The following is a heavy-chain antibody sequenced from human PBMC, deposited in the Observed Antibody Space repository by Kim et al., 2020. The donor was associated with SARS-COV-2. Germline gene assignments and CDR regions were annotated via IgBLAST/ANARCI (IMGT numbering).Heavy chain of an antibody. CDR2: IYHSGST. J-gene: IGHJ6*01. D-gene: IGHD3-10*01. Sequence: SETLSLTCTVSGYSISSGYYWGWIRQPPGKGLEWIGSIYHSGSTYYNPSIKSRVTISVDTSKNQFSLKLSSVTAADTAVYYCARDGGMWFGERKHAPNY. CDR3: ARDGGMWFGERKHAPNY. V-gene: IGHV4-38-2*02. CDR1: GYSISSGYY.